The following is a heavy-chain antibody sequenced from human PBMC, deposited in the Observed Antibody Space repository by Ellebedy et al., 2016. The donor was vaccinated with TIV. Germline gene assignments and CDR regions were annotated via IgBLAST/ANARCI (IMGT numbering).Heavy chain of an antibody. CDR3: ATDSGANDC. CDR1: GNTLTSYI. Sequence: AASVKVSCKASGNTLTSYIIHWVRQAPGQSLEWMAWINGGNGNTKYSQKFQGRVTITRDTSASTAYMDLSSLRSEDTAVYFCATDSGANDCWGQGTLVTVSS. CDR2: INGGNGNT. D-gene: IGHD1-14*01. J-gene: IGHJ4*02. V-gene: IGHV1-3*01.